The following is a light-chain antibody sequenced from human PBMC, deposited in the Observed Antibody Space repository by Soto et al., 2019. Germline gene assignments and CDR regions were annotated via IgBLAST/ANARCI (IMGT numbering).Light chain of an antibody. V-gene: IGKV1-33*01. J-gene: IGKJ5*01. CDR2: DAS. Sequence: DIQMTQPPSSLSASVGDIVTITCQAIQDISNYLNWYQQKPGKAPKLLIYDASSLESGVPSRFSGSGSGTEFTLTISSLQSEDFAVYYCEQYNNWPITFGQGTRLEI. CDR3: EQYNNWPIT. CDR1: QDISNY.